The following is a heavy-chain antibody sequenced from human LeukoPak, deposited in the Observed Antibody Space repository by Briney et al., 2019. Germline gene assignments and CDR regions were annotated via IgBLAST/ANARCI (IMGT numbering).Heavy chain of an antibody. CDR2: ISGDGGST. CDR3: AKDTPGSCSGGSSYSSFDY. J-gene: IGHJ4*02. V-gene: IGHV3-43*02. D-gene: IGHD2-15*01. Sequence: GGSLRLSCAASGFTFDDYAMHWVRQAPGKGLEWVSLISGDGGSTYYADSVKGRFTISRDNSKNSLYLQMNSLRTEDTALYYCAKDTPGSCSGGSSYSSFDYWGQGTLVTVSS. CDR1: GFTFDDYA.